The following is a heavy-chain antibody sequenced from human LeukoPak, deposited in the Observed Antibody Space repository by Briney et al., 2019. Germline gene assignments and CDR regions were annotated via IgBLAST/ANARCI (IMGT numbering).Heavy chain of an antibody. CDR2: ISSSSSYI. D-gene: IGHD2-2*01. V-gene: IGHV3-21*01. Sequence: GGSLRLSCEVSGFTARIYYMTWIRQAPGRGLEWVSSISSSSSYIYYADSVKGRFTISRDNAKNSLYLQMNSLRAEDTAVYYCARDSRWGAFDIWGQGTMVTVSS. CDR3: ARDSRWGAFDI. J-gene: IGHJ3*02. CDR1: GFTARIYY.